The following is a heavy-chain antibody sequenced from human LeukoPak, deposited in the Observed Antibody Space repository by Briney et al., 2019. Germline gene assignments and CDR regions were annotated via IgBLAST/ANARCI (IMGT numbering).Heavy chain of an antibody. J-gene: IGHJ4*02. V-gene: IGHV3-48*03. CDR2: ISTTVTIM. CDR3: ARGTY. CDR1: GFTFSTYE. Sequence: GGSLRLSCAASGFTFSTYEMHWVRQAPGKGLEWVSYISTTVTIMFHADSVKGRFTISRDNAKNSLYLQTNSLRAEDTAVYYCARGTYWGQGTLVTVSS.